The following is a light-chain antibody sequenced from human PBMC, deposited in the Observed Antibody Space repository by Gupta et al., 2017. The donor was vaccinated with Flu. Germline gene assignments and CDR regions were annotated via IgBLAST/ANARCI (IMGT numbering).Light chain of an antibody. CDR2: GKN. CDR1: SLRSYY. CDR3: NSRDSSGNNVV. Sequence: SSELTQDPAVSVALGQTVRITCQGDSLRSYYAIWYQQKPGQAPVLVIYGKNNRPSGIPYRFSGSSSGNTASLTIXGXQAEDEXEYYCNSRDSSGNNVVFGGGTKLTVL. V-gene: IGLV3-19*01. J-gene: IGLJ2*01.